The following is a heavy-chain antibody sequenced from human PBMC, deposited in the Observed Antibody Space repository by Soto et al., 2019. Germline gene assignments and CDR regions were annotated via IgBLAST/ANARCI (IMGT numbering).Heavy chain of an antibody. D-gene: IGHD3-16*01. CDR3: ARPPLPLGGAHDGHDGFDI. CDR2: IDPSDSYT. Sequence: GESLKISCKDSGYSSTTYWITWVRQMPGKGLEWMGKIDPSDSYTNYSPSFQGHVTISADQSISTAYLQWTSLKASDTAMYYCARPPLPLGGAHDGHDGFDIWGQGRMFTVSS. V-gene: IGHV5-10-1*01. CDR1: GYSSTTYW. J-gene: IGHJ3*02.